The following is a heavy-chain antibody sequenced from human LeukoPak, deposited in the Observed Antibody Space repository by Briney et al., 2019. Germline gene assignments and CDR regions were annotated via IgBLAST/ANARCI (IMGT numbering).Heavy chain of an antibody. CDR2: IYPGDSDT. CDR1: GYSFTSYW. Sequence: GESLKISCKGSGYSFTSYWIGWVRQMPGKGLELMGIIYPGDSDTRYSPSFQGQVTISADKSTRTAYLQWSSLKASDTAMYYCASFYDILTGYPDHYWGQGTLVTVSS. V-gene: IGHV5-51*01. D-gene: IGHD3-9*01. J-gene: IGHJ4*02. CDR3: ASFYDILTGYPDHY.